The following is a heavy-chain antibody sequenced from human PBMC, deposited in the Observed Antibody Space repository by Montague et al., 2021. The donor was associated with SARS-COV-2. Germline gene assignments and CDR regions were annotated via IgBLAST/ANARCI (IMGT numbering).Heavy chain of an antibody. CDR1: GDSDGVVELT. CDR2: SYYRNKKYN. V-gene: IGHV6-1*01. Sequence: CAISGDSDGVVELTCRWAKHCTPVAPVYRIRSYYRNKKYNDYAESVKSRITIDPDTSKHQFSLHLNSVTPEDTAVYYCARIPVGSKYYFDFWGQGTLVTVYS. D-gene: IGHD2-2*01. J-gene: IGHJ4*02. CDR3: ARIPVGSKYYFDF.